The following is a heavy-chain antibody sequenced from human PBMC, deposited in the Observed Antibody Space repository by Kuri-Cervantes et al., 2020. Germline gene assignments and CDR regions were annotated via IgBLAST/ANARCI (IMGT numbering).Heavy chain of an antibody. V-gene: IGHV3-48*02. CDR1: GFTFSSYS. D-gene: IGHD1-26*01. CDR3: ATFPKWGFDY. CDR2: ISSSSTI. Sequence: GGSLRLSCAASGFTFSSYSMNWVRRAPGKGLEWVSYISSSSTIYYADSVKGRFTISRDNAKNSLYLQMNSLRDEDTAVYYCATFPKWGFDYWGQGTLVTVSS. J-gene: IGHJ4*02.